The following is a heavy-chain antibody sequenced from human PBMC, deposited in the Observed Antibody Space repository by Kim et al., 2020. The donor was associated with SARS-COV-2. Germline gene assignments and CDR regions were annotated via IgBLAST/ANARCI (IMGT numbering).Heavy chain of an antibody. V-gene: IGHV3-21*01. Sequence: GGSLRLSCAASGFTFSTYDMNWVRQAPGKGLEWVSSISGRSSHIYYADSVRGRFTVSRDNAKTSLYLQMNSLRAEDTAVYYCASRAPPARYNGMDVWGQG. CDR3: ASRAPPARYNGMDV. CDR2: ISGRSSHI. J-gene: IGHJ6*02. D-gene: IGHD3-9*01. CDR1: GFTFSTYD.